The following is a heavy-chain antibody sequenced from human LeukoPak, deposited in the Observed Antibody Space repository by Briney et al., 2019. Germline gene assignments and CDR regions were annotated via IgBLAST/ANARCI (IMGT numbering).Heavy chain of an antibody. CDR2: IWYDGSNK. J-gene: IGHJ4*02. CDR1: GFTFSSYG. CDR3: ARELSTVVTRTLDY. V-gene: IGHV3-33*01. Sequence: PGRSLRLSCAASGFTFSSYGMHWVRQAPGKGLEWVAVIWYDGSNKYYADSVKGRFTISRDNSKNTLYVQMNSLRAEDTAVYYCARELSTVVTRTLDYWGQGTLVTVSS. D-gene: IGHD4-23*01.